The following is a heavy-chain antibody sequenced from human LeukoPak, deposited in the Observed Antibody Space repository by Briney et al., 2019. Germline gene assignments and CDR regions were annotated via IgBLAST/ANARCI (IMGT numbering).Heavy chain of an antibody. CDR1: GFSFSSFA. V-gene: IGHV3-23*01. CDR3: AKFNGHPTTNYYMDV. Sequence: GGSLRLSCAASGFSFSSFAMTWVRQAPGKGLEWVSGIIDTGGATYYADSVKGRFTISRDNTKNTLFLQMNSLRAEDTAVYYCAKFNGHPTTNYYMDVWGEGTTVTVSS. J-gene: IGHJ6*04. D-gene: IGHD3-10*01. CDR2: IIDTGGAT.